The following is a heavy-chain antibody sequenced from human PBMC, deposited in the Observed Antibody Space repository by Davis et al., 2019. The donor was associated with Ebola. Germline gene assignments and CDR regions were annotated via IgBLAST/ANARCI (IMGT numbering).Heavy chain of an antibody. D-gene: IGHD2-21*01. CDR1: GFTSSTYW. V-gene: IGHV3-74*01. CDR3: ARGIAVDQPWY. CDR2: ITGDGSST. Sequence: PGGSLRLSCAASGFTSSTYWMHWVRQAPGKGLAWVSRITGDGSSTDYADSVKGRFTISRDNAKNTLYLQMNSLRPEDTAVYYCARGIAVDQPWYWGQGTLVTVSS. J-gene: IGHJ4*02.